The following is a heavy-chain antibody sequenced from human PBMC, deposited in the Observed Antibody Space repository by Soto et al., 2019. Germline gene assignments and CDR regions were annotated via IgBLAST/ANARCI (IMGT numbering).Heavy chain of an antibody. CDR3: AKDRSGSYSDHDAFDI. V-gene: IGHV3-23*01. CDR2: ISGSGGST. Sequence: PGGSLRLSCAASGFTFSSYAMSWVRQAPGKGLEWVSAISGSGGSTYYADSVKGRFTISRDNSKNTLYLQMNSLRAEDTAVYYCAKDRSGSYSDHDAFDIWGQGTMVTVSS. D-gene: IGHD1-26*01. J-gene: IGHJ3*02. CDR1: GFTFSSYA.